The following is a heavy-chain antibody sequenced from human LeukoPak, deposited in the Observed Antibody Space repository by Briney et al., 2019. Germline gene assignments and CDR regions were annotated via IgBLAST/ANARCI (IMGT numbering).Heavy chain of an antibody. J-gene: IGHJ5*02. CDR1: GFSISSDDC. Sequence: SETLSLTCLVSGFSISSDDCWGWIRQPPGKGLEWIGSISNRGSPYYHPSLMSRVTMSVDTPNNHFSLRLGSVTAADTAVYYCVRDGGFYYTASPNSWFDPWGQGTLVTVSS. V-gene: IGHV4-38-2*02. CDR2: ISNRGSP. D-gene: IGHD2-15*01. CDR3: VRDGGFYYTASPNSWFDP.